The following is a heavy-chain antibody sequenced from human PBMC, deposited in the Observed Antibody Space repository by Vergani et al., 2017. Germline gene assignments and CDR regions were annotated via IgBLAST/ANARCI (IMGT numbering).Heavy chain of an antibody. CDR3: ARVGHLVAVTGEGPSLDL. CDR2: IYSTGCT. CDR1: GGSFNTYY. V-gene: IGHV4-59*08. Sequence: QVQLEESGPGLVKPSETLSLTCTVSGGSFNTYYWSWIRQSPGKGLEWIGYIYSTGCTNYNPSLKSRVTISVDTSNNHFSLRLNSLTAADTAVYYCARVGHLVAVTGEGPSLDLWGRGTLVTVSS. D-gene: IGHD2-21*02. J-gene: IGHJ2*01.